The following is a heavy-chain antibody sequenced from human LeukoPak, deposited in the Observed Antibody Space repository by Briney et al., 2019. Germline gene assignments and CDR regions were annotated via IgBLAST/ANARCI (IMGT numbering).Heavy chain of an antibody. CDR3: ARGDYYDSSGVDY. D-gene: IGHD3-22*01. CDR1: GFTFSNYA. Sequence: GGSLRLSCAPSGFTFSNYAMSWVRQTPGKGLELVSSMSGSGDTTYYADSVKGRFTISRDNSKNTLYLQMNSLRAEDTAVYYCARGDYYDSSGVDYWGQGTLVTVSS. J-gene: IGHJ4*02. V-gene: IGHV3-23*01. CDR2: MSGSGDTT.